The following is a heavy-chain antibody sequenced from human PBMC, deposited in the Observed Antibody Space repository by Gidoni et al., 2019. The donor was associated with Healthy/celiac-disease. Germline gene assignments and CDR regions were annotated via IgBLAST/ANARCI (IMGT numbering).Heavy chain of an antibody. J-gene: IGHJ4*02. CDR1: GFTFSSYG. D-gene: IGHD5-18*01. CDR3: ARDTAMVTGLFDY. Sequence: QLQLVASGGGVVQPVRSLSLSFAASGFTFSSYGMHWVRQAPGKGLEWVAVIWYDGSNKYYADSVKGRFTISRDNSKNTLYLQMNSLRDEDTAVYYCARDTAMVTGLFDYWGQGTLVTVSS. CDR2: IWYDGSNK. V-gene: IGHV3-33*01.